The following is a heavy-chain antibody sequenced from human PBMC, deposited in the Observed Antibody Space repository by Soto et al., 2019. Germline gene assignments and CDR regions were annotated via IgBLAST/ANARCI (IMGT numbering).Heavy chain of an antibody. CDR3: ARGGHCSGGSCYGGNWFDP. CDR1: GYTFTGYY. Sequence: ASVKVSCKASGYTFTGYYMHWVRQAPGQGLDWMGWIYPNSGGTNYAQKFQGWVTMTRDTSISTAYMELSRLRSDDTAVYYCARGGHCSGGSCYGGNWFDPWGQGTLVTVSS. D-gene: IGHD2-15*01. V-gene: IGHV1-2*04. CDR2: IYPNSGGT. J-gene: IGHJ5*02.